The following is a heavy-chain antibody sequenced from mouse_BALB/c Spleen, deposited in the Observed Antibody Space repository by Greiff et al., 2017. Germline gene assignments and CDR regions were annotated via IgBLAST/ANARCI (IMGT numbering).Heavy chain of an antibody. D-gene: IGHD2-1*01. Sequence: EVKLMESGPSLVKPSQTLSLTCSVTGDSITSCYWNWIRKFPGNKLEYMGYISYSGSTYYNPSLKSRISITRDTSKNQYYLQLNSVTTEDTATYYCARYKGNYPMDYWGQGTSVTVSS. J-gene: IGHJ4*01. CDR3: ARYKGNYPMDY. V-gene: IGHV3-8*02. CDR2: ISYSGST. CDR1: GDSITSCY.